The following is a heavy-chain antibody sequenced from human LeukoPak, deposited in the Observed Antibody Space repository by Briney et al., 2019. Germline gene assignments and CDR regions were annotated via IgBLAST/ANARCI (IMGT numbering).Heavy chain of an antibody. CDR3: ARADYSSTWSHDYYYMDV. D-gene: IGHD6-13*01. V-gene: IGHV4-39*07. J-gene: IGHJ6*03. CDR2: ISYSGST. Sequence: SETLSLTCTVFGGSISSSSYYWGWIRQPPGKGLEWIGSISYSGSTYYNPSLKSRVTISVDTSKNQFSLKLSSVTAADTAVYYCARADYSSTWSHDYYYMDVWGKGTTVTVSS. CDR1: GGSISSSSYY.